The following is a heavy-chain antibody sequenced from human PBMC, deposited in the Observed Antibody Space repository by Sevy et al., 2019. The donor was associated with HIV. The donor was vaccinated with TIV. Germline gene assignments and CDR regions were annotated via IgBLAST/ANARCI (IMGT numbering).Heavy chain of an antibody. Sequence: GGSLRLSCEGSGFNFSSYGMHWVRQAPGKGLEWVAIISFAGSSKYYADSVKGRFTISRDNSKNTLYLQINSLRAEDTAVYYCAKESWSYYDFGGGHDAFGVWGQGTTVTVSS. CDR1: GFNFSSYG. D-gene: IGHD3-3*01. CDR3: AKESWSYYDFGGGHDAFGV. CDR2: ISFAGSSK. V-gene: IGHV3-30*18. J-gene: IGHJ3*01.